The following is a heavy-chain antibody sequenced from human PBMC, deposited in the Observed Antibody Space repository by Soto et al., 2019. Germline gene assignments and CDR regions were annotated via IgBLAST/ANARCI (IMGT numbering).Heavy chain of an antibody. V-gene: IGHV5-51*01. Sequence: PGESLKISCKGSGYRFSTYWIGWVRQMPGQGLEWMGIVFPEDSKTRYSPSFQGQVTISADKSISTAYLQWTSLKASDTAMYYCARSYASGWRDAFDIWGQGTMVTVSS. CDR3: ARSYASGWRDAFDI. J-gene: IGHJ3*02. CDR1: GYRFSTYW. D-gene: IGHD6-19*01. CDR2: VFPEDSKT.